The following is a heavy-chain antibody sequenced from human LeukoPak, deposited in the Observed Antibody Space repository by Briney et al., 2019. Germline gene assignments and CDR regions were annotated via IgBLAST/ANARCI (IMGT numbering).Heavy chain of an antibody. Sequence: GGSLRLSCAASGFTFSSYGMHWVRQAPGKGLEWVGRIKRRSDGGTPDYAAPVQGRFTISRDESKNTLYLQMNSLKTGDTAVYYCTTDTRRIDTFAWGQGTLVTVAA. CDR2: IKRRSDGGTP. V-gene: IGHV3-15*07. J-gene: IGHJ4*02. CDR1: GFTFSSYG. D-gene: IGHD2-2*01. CDR3: TTDTRRIDTFA.